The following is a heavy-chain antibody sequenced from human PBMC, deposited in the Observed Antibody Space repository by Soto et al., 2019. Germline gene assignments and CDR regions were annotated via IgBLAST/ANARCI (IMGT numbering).Heavy chain of an antibody. J-gene: IGHJ4*02. CDR3: ARHRAVACLDY. Sequence: TLSLTCDVFGDSVNSDNYYWTWIRQPPGKDLEWIGNIYFSGSTYYNPSLNSRVTLSIDTSKNHFSLKLTSVTAADTAMYYCARHRAVACLDYWGQGTLVTVSS. V-gene: IGHV4-30-4*01. D-gene: IGHD5-12*01. CDR1: GDSVNSDNYY. CDR2: IYFSGST.